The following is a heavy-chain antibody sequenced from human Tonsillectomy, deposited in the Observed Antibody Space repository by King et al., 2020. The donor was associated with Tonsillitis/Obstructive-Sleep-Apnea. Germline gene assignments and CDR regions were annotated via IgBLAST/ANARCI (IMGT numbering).Heavy chain of an antibody. Sequence: VQLVESRSEVKKPGASVKVSCKASGYIFNSFGLSWVRQAPGQGLEWMGWISGFNGNTHYAQKFQGRVTMTTDTSTSTAYMELRSLRADDTAVYYCAREKGILWYNSLDSWGQGTLVTVSS. CDR3: AREKGILWYNSLDS. V-gene: IGHV1-18*01. CDR2: ISGFNGNT. J-gene: IGHJ5*01. CDR1: GYIFNSFG. D-gene: IGHD2-21*01.